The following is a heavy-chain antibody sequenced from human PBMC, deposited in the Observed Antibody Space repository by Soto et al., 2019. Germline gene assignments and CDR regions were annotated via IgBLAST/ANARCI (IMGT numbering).Heavy chain of an antibody. CDR1: GGSISSGGYY. D-gene: IGHD3-16*02. V-gene: IGHV4-31*03. J-gene: IGHJ5*02. CDR2: IYYSGST. CDR3: ARSVSP. Sequence: QVQLQESGPGLVKPSQTLSLTCTVSGGSISSGGYYWRWLRQHPGKRLEWIGYIYYSGSTYHHPPVESRVTISVDTSKNQFSLKLSSVTAADTAVYYCARSVSPWGQGTLVTVSS.